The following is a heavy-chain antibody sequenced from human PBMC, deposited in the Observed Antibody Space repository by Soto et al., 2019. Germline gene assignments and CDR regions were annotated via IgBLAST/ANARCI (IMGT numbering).Heavy chain of an antibody. CDR1: GGSISSGGYS. D-gene: IGHD1-26*01. CDR3: EAVGALPLYD. CDR2: IYHRGSN. V-gene: IGHV4-30-2*01. J-gene: IGHJ4*02. Sequence: QLQLQESGSGLVKPSQTLSLTCAVSGGSISSGGYSWSWIRQPPGKGLEWIGYIYHRGSNYYNPSLTSRVTISVDRSKNQFSLKLSSVTAADSAVYYCEAVGALPLYDWGQGTLVTVSS.